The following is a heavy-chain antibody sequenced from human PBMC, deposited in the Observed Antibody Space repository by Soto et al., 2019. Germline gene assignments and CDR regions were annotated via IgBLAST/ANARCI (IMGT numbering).Heavy chain of an antibody. CDR3: AGENYCSGGNCYDGFDP. D-gene: IGHD2-15*01. CDR2: TYYRSKWYS. J-gene: IGHJ5*02. CDR1: GNSVSSNSAA. Sequence: SPTLSLTCAISGNSVSSNSAAWNWIRQSPSRGLEWLGRTYYRSKWYSDYAVSVSRRIIITPDTSKKQFSLQLNSVTPEDTAVYYCAGENYCSGGNCYDGFDPWGQGTLVTVSS. V-gene: IGHV6-1*01.